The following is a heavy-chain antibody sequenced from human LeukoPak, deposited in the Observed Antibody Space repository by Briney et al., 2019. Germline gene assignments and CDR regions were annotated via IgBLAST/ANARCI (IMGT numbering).Heavy chain of an antibody. J-gene: IGHJ4*02. CDR2: INPNSGGT. Sequence: ASVKVSCKASGYTFTNYPLHWVRLAPGQGLEWMGWINPNSGGTNYAQKFQARVTMTRDTSISTAYMELSRLRSDDTAVYYCAREWAGVSSSSQFDYGGQGTLVTVPS. V-gene: IGHV1-2*02. CDR3: AREWAGVSSSSQFDY. CDR1: GYTFTNYP. D-gene: IGHD6-6*01.